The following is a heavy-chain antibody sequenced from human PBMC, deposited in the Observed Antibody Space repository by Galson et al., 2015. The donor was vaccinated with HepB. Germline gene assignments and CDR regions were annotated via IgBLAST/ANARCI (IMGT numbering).Heavy chain of an antibody. CDR3: ARYWGDLAALDY. D-gene: IGHD3-16*01. J-gene: IGHJ4*02. CDR2: IWYDGSQK. Sequence: SLRLSCAASGSTFSSHGMHWVRQAPGKGLEWVAVIWYDGSQKYYADSVKGRFTISRDNTKNILYLQMNSLRAEDTAVYYCARYWGDLAALDYWGRGTRVTVSP. V-gene: IGHV3-33*01. CDR1: GSTFSSHG.